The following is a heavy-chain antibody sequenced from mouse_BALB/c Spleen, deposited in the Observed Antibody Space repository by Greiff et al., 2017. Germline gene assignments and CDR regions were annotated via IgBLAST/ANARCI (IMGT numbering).Heavy chain of an antibody. CDR2: ISSGSSTI. J-gene: IGHJ4*01. CDR3: ARFLYGRAMDY. V-gene: IGHV5-17*02. Sequence: DVMLVESGGGLVQPGGSRKLSCAASGFTFSSFGMHWVRQAPEKGLEWVAYISSGSSTIYYADTVKGRFTISRDNPKNTLFLQMTSLRSEDTAMYYCARFLYGRAMDYWGQGTSVTVSS. CDR1: GFTFSSFG. D-gene: IGHD1-1*01.